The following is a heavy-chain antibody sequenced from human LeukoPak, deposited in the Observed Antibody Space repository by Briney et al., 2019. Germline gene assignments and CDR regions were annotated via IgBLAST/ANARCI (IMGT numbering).Heavy chain of an antibody. J-gene: IGHJ4*02. CDR3: AKELGGSYYGPKVDDY. V-gene: IGHV3-30*18. D-gene: IGHD1-26*01. Sequence: GRSLRLSCAASGFTFSSYGMHWVRQAPGKGLEWVAVISYDGSNKYYADSVKGRFTISRDNSKNTLYLQMNSLRAEDTAVYYCAKELGGSYYGPKVDDYWGQGTLVTVSS. CDR2: ISYDGSNK. CDR1: GFTFSSYG.